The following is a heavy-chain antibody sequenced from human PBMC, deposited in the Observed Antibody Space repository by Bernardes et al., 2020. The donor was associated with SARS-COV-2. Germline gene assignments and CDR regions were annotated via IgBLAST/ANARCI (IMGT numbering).Heavy chain of an antibody. V-gene: IGHV4-34*01. Sequence: SKTLSPTCAVYGGSFSGYYWSWIRQPPGQGLEWIGEINHSGSTNYNPSLKSRVTISVDTSKKQFSLKLSSVTAADPAVYYCARGGQSSSGSRGALDIWGHGTMVTVAS. J-gene: IGHJ3*02. D-gene: IGHD3-22*01. CDR2: INHSGST. CDR1: GGSFSGYY. CDR3: ARGGQSSSGSRGALDI.